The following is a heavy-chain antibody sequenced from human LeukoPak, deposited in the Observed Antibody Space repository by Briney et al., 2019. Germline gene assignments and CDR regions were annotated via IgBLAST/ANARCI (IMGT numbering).Heavy chain of an antibody. CDR1: GYTFTSYG. Sequence: ASVKVSCKASGYTFTSYGISWVRQAPRLGLGWMGWISAYNGNTNYAQKLQGRVTMTTDTSTSTAYMELRSLRSDDTAVYYCARDDVDYGDYPDAFDIWGQGTMVTVSS. CDR2: ISAYNGNT. J-gene: IGHJ3*02. D-gene: IGHD4-17*01. V-gene: IGHV1-18*01. CDR3: ARDDVDYGDYPDAFDI.